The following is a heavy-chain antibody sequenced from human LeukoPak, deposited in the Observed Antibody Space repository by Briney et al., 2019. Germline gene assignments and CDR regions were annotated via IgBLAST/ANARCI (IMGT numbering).Heavy chain of an antibody. J-gene: IGHJ4*02. V-gene: IGHV1-2*02. CDR2: LNPRTGAT. CDR3: ARDHRLGRTGYDMPAD. Sequence: ASVKVSCKASGYTFADYYVYWIRQAPGQGLEWMGWLNPRTGATKYAQKFQARVTMTRDTSKQTAYMELTSLRSDDTALYFCARDHRLGRTGYDMPADWGQGTLVTVSS. D-gene: IGHD7-27*01. CDR1: GYTFADYY.